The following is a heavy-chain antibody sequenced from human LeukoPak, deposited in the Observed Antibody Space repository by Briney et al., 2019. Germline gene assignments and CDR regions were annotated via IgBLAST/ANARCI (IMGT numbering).Heavy chain of an antibody. CDR3: AKDRGDDDFWSGYYQYNWFDP. CDR2: ISGSGGST. J-gene: IGHJ5*02. CDR1: GFTFSSYA. Sequence: GGSLRLSCAASGFTFSSYAMSWVRQAPGKGLEWVSAISGSGGSTYYADSVKGRFTISGDNSKNTLYLQMNSLRAEDTAVYYCAKDRGDDDFWSGYYQYNWFDPWGQGTLVTVSS. D-gene: IGHD3-3*01. V-gene: IGHV3-23*01.